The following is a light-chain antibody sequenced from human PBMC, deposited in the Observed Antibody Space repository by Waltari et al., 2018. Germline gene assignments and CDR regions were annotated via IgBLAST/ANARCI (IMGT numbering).Light chain of an antibody. Sequence: QSALTQPASVSGSPGQSITISCTGTSSDVGGYNYVSWYQQHPGKAPKLLSYDVRNRPSGGSNRFSGSKSGTTASLTISGLQAEDEADYYCSSYTSSSTLVFGGGTKLTVL. V-gene: IGLV2-14*03. CDR3: SSYTSSSTLV. CDR1: SSDVGGYNY. J-gene: IGLJ2*01. CDR2: DVR.